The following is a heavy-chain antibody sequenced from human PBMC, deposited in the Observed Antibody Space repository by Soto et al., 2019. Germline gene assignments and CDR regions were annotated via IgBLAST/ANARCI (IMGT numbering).Heavy chain of an antibody. D-gene: IGHD3-9*01. Sequence: GGSLRLSCAASGFTLSDYYMSWIRQAPGKGLEWVSYISSSGSTIYYADSVKGRFTISRDNAKNSLYLQMNSLRAEDTAVYYCARDLLRYFDWLPMSNYYYYGMDVWGQGTTVTVSS. J-gene: IGHJ6*02. V-gene: IGHV3-11*01. CDR1: GFTLSDYY. CDR3: ARDLLRYFDWLPMSNYYYYGMDV. CDR2: ISSSGSTI.